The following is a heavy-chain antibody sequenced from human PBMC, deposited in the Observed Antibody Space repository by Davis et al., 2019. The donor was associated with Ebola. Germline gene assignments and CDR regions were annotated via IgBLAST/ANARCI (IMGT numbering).Heavy chain of an antibody. CDR2: ISSSSSYT. CDR3: ARGPLGYYFDY. V-gene: IGHV3-11*06. J-gene: IGHJ4*02. CDR1: GFTFSDYY. Sequence: PGGSLRLSCAASGFTFSDYYMSWIRQAPGKGLEWVSYISSSSSYTNYADSVKGRFTISRDNAKNSLYLQMNSLRAEDTAVYYCARGPLGYYFDYWGQGTLVTVSS. D-gene: IGHD7-27*01.